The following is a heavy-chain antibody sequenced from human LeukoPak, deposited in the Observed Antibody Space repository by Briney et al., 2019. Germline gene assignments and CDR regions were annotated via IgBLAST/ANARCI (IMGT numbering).Heavy chain of an antibody. CDR2: ISYDGSNK. D-gene: IGHD2-15*01. Sequence: PGRSLRLSCAASGFTFSSYAMHWVRQAPGKGLEWVAVISYDGSNKYYADSVKGRFTISRDNSKNTLYLQMNSLTAEDTAVYYCAKGCGDSCYSDFDNWGQGALVTVSS. V-gene: IGHV3-30*04. CDR1: GFTFSSYA. J-gene: IGHJ4*02. CDR3: AKGCGDSCYSDFDN.